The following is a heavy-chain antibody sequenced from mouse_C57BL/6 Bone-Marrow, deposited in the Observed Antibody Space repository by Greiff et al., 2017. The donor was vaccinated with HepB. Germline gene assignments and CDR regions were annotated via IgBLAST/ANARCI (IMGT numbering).Heavy chain of an antibody. Sequence: EVQLQQPGAELVRPGASVKLSCTASGFNIKDDYMYWVKQRPEQGLEWIGWIDPENGDTEYASKFQGKATITADTSSNTAYLQLSSLTSEDTAVYYCTTSSRVTRVFYAMANWGQGASVPV. CDR3: TTSSRVTRVFYAMAN. D-gene: IGHD3-3*01. CDR2: IDPENGDT. V-gene: IGHV14-4*01. CDR1: GFNIKDDY. J-gene: IGHJ4*01.